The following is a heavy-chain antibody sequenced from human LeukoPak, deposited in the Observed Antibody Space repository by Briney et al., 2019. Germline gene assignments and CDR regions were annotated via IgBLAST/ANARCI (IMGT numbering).Heavy chain of an antibody. Sequence: GASVKVSCKASGYTFTSYGISWVQQAPGQGLEWMGWISAYNGNTNYAQKLQGRVTMTTDTSTSTAYMELRSLRSDDTAVYYCARPYYDYVWGSYRSEYYFDYWGQGTLVTVSS. V-gene: IGHV1-18*01. D-gene: IGHD3-16*02. CDR3: ARPYYDYVWGSYRSEYYFDY. J-gene: IGHJ4*02. CDR1: GYTFTSYG. CDR2: ISAYNGNT.